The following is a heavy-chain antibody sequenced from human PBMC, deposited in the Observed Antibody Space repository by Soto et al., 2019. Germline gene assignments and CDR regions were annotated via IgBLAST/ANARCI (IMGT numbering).Heavy chain of an antibody. CDR3: ARDRFTNYDFWSGYKRMRYYYGMDV. D-gene: IGHD3-3*01. CDR1: GFTFSSYS. J-gene: IGHJ6*02. Sequence: PGGSLRLSCAASGFTFSSYSMNWVRQAPGKGLEWVSSISSSSSYIYYADSVKGRFTISRDNAKNSLYLQMNSLRAEDTAVYYCARDRFTNYDFWSGYKRMRYYYGMDVWGQGTTVTVSS. CDR2: ISSSSSYI. V-gene: IGHV3-21*01.